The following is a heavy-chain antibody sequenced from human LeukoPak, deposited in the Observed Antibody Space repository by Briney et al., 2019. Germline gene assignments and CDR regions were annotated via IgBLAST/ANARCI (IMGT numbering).Heavy chain of an antibody. V-gene: IGHV4-34*01. CDR3: ARGGGDYYDSSGYYYVNFDY. J-gene: IGHJ4*02. CDR2: INHSGSP. D-gene: IGHD3-22*01. Sequence: PSQTLSLPCAVYGGSFSGYYWSWIRQPPAKGLEWIGEINHSGSPNYNPSLKSRVTISVDTSKNQFSLKLSSVTAADTAVYYCARGGGDYYDSSGYYYVNFDYWGQGSLVTVSS. CDR1: GGSFSGYY.